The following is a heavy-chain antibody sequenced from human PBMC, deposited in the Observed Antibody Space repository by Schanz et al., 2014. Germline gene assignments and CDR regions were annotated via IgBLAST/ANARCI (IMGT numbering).Heavy chain of an antibody. CDR1: GFTFSSYS. Sequence: EVQLAESGGGLVQPGGSLRLSCAASGFTFSSYSMNWVRQAPGKGLEWVSAISGSGGSTYYADSVKGRFTMSRDNAKISVFLQMNSLRAEDTAIYYCAKDAPYPFDLWGRGTLITVSS. V-gene: IGHV3-23*04. CDR3: AKDAPYPFDL. CDR2: ISGSGGST. J-gene: IGHJ2*01.